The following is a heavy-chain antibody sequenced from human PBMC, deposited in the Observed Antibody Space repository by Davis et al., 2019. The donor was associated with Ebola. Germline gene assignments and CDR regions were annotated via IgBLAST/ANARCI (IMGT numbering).Heavy chain of an antibody. V-gene: IGHV3-48*02. CDR3: ARDTSCTTTSCYVHYSGMDV. CDR1: GFTFSSYS. CDR2: ISSSSSTI. Sequence: SLRLSCAASGFTFSSYSMNWVRQAPGKGLEWVSYISSSSSTIYYADSVKGRFTISRDNAKNSLYLQVSSLRDEDTAVYYCARDTSCTTTSCYVHYSGMDVWGKGTTVTVSS. D-gene: IGHD2-2*01. J-gene: IGHJ6*04.